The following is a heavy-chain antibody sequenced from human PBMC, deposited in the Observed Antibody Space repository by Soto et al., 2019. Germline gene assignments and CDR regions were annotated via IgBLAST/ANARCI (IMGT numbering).Heavy chain of an antibody. CDR2: INHSGST. CDR3: ARGRITIFGVVIILDY. Sequence: QVQLQQWGAGLLKPSETLSLTCAVYGGSFSGYYWSWIRQPPGKGLEWIGEINHSGSTNYNPSLKSRVTISVDTSKNQFSLKLSSVTAADTAVYYCARGRITIFGVVIILDYWGQGTLVTVSS. D-gene: IGHD3-3*01. CDR1: GGSFSGYY. V-gene: IGHV4-34*01. J-gene: IGHJ4*02.